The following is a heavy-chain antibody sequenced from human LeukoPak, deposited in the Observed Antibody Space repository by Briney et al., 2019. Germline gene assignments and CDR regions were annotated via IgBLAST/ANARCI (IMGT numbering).Heavy chain of an antibody. V-gene: IGHV3-9*01. CDR3: ANALGGGNTWYYFDC. CDR1: GFNFDDYA. J-gene: IGHJ4*02. Sequence: GRSLRFSCAASGFNFDDYAMYWVRQAPGKGLEFVSGISWNSGTIGYTDSVKGRFTISRDNSKNTLYLQMNSLRAEDTAVYYCANALGGGNTWYYFDCWGQGTLVTVSS. D-gene: IGHD6-13*01. CDR2: ISWNSGTI.